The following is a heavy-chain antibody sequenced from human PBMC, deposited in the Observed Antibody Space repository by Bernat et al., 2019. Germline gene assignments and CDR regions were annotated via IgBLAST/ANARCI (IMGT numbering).Heavy chain of an antibody. Sequence: EVLLVESGGGLVQPGGSLRLSCAASGFTFSDHFMDWVRQAPGKGLEWVGRIRNRAIGYTTYYAASVKGRFSISRDDSKNSLYLQMNGLKTEDTAVYFCARLSSSYYFDYWGQGTLVTVSS. CDR1: GFTFSDHF. D-gene: IGHD6-6*01. CDR2: IRNRAIGYTT. J-gene: IGHJ4*02. CDR3: ARLSSSYYFDY. V-gene: IGHV3-72*01.